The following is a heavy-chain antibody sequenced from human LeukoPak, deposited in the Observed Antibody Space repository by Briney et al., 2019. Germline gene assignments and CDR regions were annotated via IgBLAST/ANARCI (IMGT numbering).Heavy chain of an antibody. V-gene: IGHV1-8*01. CDR1: GYTFTSYD. Sequence: GASVKVSCKASGYTFTSYDINWVRQATGQGLEWMGWMNPNSGNTGYPQKFQGRVTMTRNTSISTAYMELSSLRSEDTAVYYCARGLGNDGMFDYWGQGTLVTGSS. CDR2: MNPNSGNT. D-gene: IGHD1-1*01. J-gene: IGHJ4*02. CDR3: ARGLGNDGMFDY.